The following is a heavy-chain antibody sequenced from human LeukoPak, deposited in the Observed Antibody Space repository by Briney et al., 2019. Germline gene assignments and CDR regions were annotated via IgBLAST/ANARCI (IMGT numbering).Heavy chain of an antibody. V-gene: IGHV3-74*01. CDR1: GFTFSSYW. Sequence: GGSLRLSCAASGFTFSSYWMHWVRQAPGKGLAWVSRINSDGSSTSSADSVKGRFTIARDNAKNTLYLQMNSLRAEDTAVYYCAADLWKGNYWGQGTLVTVSS. D-gene: IGHD1-1*01. CDR3: AADLWKGNY. CDR2: INSDGSST. J-gene: IGHJ4*02.